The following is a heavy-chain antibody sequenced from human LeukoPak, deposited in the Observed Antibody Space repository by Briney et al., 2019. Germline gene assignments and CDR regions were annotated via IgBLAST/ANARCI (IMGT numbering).Heavy chain of an antibody. V-gene: IGHV4-39*07. Sequence: SETLSLTCTVSGGSISSSSYYWGWIRQPPGEGLEWIGSIYYSGSTNSNPSLKSRVTISVDTSKNQFSLKLSSVTAADTAVYYCASTGDYVWGSFPPWFDPWGQGILVTVSS. CDR2: IYYSGST. D-gene: IGHD3-16*01. CDR1: GGSISSSSYY. J-gene: IGHJ5*02. CDR3: ASTGDYVWGSFPPWFDP.